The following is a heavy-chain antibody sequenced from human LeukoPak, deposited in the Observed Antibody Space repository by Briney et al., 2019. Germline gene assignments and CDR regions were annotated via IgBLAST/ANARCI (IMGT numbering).Heavy chain of an antibody. D-gene: IGHD5-12*01. CDR3: AGDLRGYSGNDYPGYYFDY. J-gene: IGHJ4*02. Sequence: GGSLRLSCAASGFTFSSYSMNWVRQAPGKGLEWVSSISSSSSYIYYADSVKGRFTISRDNAKNSLYLQMNSLRAEDTAVYYCAGDLRGYSGNDYPGYYFDYWGQGTLVTVSS. CDR2: ISSSSSYI. CDR1: GFTFSSYS. V-gene: IGHV3-21*01.